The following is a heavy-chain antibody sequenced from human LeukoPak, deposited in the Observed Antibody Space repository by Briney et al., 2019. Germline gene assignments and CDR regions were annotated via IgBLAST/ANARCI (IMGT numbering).Heavy chain of an antibody. D-gene: IGHD2-2*01. CDR1: GGSISSGGYY. CDR2: IHYSGST. Sequence: PSQTLSLTCTVSGGSISSGGYYWSWIRQHPGTGLEWIGYIHYSGSTYHSPSLKSRVTISVDTSKNQFSLKLSSVTAADTAVYYCARYCGSTSCTYYYYYGMDVWGKGTTVTVSS. J-gene: IGHJ6*04. CDR3: ARYCGSTSCTYYYYYGMDV. V-gene: IGHV4-31*03.